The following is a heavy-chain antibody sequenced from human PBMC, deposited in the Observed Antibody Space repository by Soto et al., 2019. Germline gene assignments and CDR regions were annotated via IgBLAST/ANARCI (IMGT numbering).Heavy chain of an antibody. V-gene: IGHV4-39*01. CDR1: GGSISSSSYY. CDR2: IYYSGNT. J-gene: IGHJ4*02. CDR3: ASFPVIPGRDSPLIFDS. D-gene: IGHD3-22*01. Sequence: SETLSLTCTVSGGSISSSSYYWGWIRQPPGKGLEWIGSIYYSGNTYYNTSLKSRVTISVDTAKNQFSLRLTSVTAADAAVYHCASFPVIPGRDSPLIFDSWGQGALVTVSS.